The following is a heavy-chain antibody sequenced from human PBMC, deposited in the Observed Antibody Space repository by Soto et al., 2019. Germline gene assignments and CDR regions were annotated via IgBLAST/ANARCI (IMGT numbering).Heavy chain of an antibody. CDR3: ARQEVAATSYYYYMEV. Sequence: SETLSLTCTVSGGSISSYYWSWIRQPPGKGLEWIGYIYYSGSTNYNPSLKSRVTISVDTSKNQFSLKLSSVTAADTAVYYCARQEVAATSYYYYMEVWGKGTTVTVPS. D-gene: IGHD2-15*01. CDR2: IYYSGST. V-gene: IGHV4-59*08. CDR1: GGSISSYY. J-gene: IGHJ6*03.